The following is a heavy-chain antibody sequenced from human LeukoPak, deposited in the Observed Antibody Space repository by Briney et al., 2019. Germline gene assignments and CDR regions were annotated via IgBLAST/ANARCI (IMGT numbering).Heavy chain of an antibody. Sequence: KSGGSLRLSCAASGFTFSSYSMKWVRQAPGKGLEWVSSISSSSSYIYYADSVKGRFTISRDNAKNSLYLQMNSLRAEDTAVYYFARVDFDWLSVHAFDIWGQGTMVTVSS. D-gene: IGHD3-9*01. CDR3: ARVDFDWLSVHAFDI. J-gene: IGHJ3*02. CDR2: ISSSSSYI. V-gene: IGHV3-21*01. CDR1: GFTFSSYS.